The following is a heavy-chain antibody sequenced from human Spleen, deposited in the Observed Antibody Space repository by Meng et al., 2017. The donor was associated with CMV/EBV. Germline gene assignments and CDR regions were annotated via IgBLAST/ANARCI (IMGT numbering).Heavy chain of an antibody. CDR2: INHSGST. Sequence: LSLVCALYGGSFGGSSWSWIRQPPGKGLEWIGEINHSGSTNYHPSLKSRVTISVDTSKNQFSLKLSSVTAADTAVYYCARTPGYTLDYWGQGTLVTVSS. V-gene: IGHV4-34*01. CDR1: GGSFGGSS. D-gene: IGHD1-1*01. J-gene: IGHJ4*02. CDR3: ARTPGYTLDY.